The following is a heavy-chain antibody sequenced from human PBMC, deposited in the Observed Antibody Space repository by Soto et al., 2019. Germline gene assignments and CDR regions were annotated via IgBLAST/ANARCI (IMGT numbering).Heavy chain of an antibody. J-gene: IGHJ5*02. CDR2: IYYSGST. CDR3: SSTVRPGLRRVQFFNWFDP. Sequence: PSETLSLTCTVSGGSISSSSYYWGWIRQPPGKGLEWIGSIYYSGSTYYNPSLKSRVTISVDTSKNQFSLKLSSVTAADTAVYYCSSTVRPGLRRVQFFNWFDPWGQGTLVTVSS. D-gene: IGHD4-17*01. V-gene: IGHV4-39*01. CDR1: GGSISSSSYY.